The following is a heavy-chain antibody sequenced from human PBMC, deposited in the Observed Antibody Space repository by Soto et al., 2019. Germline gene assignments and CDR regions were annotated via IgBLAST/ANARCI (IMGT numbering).Heavy chain of an antibody. CDR1: GFTFNTYA. CDR3: AAELRYFYWSSAAPCYFDY. D-gene: IGHD3-9*01. Sequence: SLRLSCSASGFTFNTYAMHWVRQAPGKGLEYVSAITASGGKTYYADSVKGRFTTSRDNSKNTLYLQMNSLRAEDTAVYYCAAELRYFYWSSAAPCYFDYCGQGPLVTVYS. V-gene: IGHV3-64*04. CDR2: ITASGGKT. J-gene: IGHJ4*02.